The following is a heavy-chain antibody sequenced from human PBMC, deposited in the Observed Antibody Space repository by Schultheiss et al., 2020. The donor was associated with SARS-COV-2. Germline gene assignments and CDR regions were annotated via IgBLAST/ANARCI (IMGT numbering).Heavy chain of an antibody. CDR3: ARLELSLSAFDY. J-gene: IGHJ4*02. D-gene: IGHD3-16*02. CDR1: VFTFSNAW. V-gene: IGHV3-23*01. CDR2: ISGSGGST. Sequence: GESLKISCAASVFTFSNAWMNWVRQAPGKGLEWVSAISGSGGSTYYADSVKGRFTISRDNSKNTLYLQMNSLRAEDTAVYYCARLELSLSAFDYWGQGTLVTVSS.